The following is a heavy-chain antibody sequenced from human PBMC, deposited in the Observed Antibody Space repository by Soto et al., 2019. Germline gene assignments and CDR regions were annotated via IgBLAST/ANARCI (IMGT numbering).Heavy chain of an antibody. V-gene: IGHV4-59*01. Sequence: SETLSLTCTSSGGSISSYYWSWIRQPPGKGLEWIGYIFYSGSTTYNPSLKSRVTISVDTSKNQFSLKLSSVTAADTSVYYCARAPRGNYGYPSYFDYWGQGTLVSVSS. CDR1: GGSISSYY. CDR3: ARAPRGNYGYPSYFDY. J-gene: IGHJ4*02. CDR2: IFYSGST. D-gene: IGHD3-10*01.